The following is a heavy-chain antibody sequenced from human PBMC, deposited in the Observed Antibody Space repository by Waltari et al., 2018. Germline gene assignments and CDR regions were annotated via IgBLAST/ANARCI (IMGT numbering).Heavy chain of an antibody. CDR1: GGTFSSYT. J-gene: IGHJ3*02. D-gene: IGHD3-22*01. Sequence: QVQLVQSGAEVKKPGSSVHVSCNASGGTFSSYTISWVRQAPGPGLEWMGRIIPILGIANYAQKVQGRVKITADKSTSTAYMELSSLRSEDTAVYYCARDGYYDSSGYQGPDAFDIWGQGTMVTVSS. V-gene: IGHV1-69*08. CDR3: ARDGYYDSSGYQGPDAFDI. CDR2: IIPILGIA.